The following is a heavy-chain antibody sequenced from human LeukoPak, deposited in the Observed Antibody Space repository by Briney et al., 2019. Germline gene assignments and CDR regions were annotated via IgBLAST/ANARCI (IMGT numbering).Heavy chain of an antibody. CDR2: IYYSGST. Sequence: SSETLSLTCTVSGGSISSGGYYWSWIRQHPGKGLEWIGYIYYSGSTYYNPSLKSRVTISVDTSKNQFSLKVSSVTAADTAVYHCARRSSGWYWGYWGQGTLVTVSS. CDR1: GGSISSGGYY. V-gene: IGHV4-31*03. CDR3: ARRSSGWYWGY. J-gene: IGHJ4*02. D-gene: IGHD6-19*01.